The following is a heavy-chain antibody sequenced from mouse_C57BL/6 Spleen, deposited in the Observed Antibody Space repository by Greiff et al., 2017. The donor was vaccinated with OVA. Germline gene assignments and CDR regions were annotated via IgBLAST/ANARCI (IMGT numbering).Heavy chain of an antibody. V-gene: IGHV1-26*01. CDR1: GYTFTDYY. CDR3: AREDYDYFDV. CDR2: INPNNGGT. D-gene: IGHD2-4*01. J-gene: IGHJ1*03. Sequence: VQLKQSGPELVKPGASVKISCKASGYTFTDYYMNWVKQSHGKSLEWIGDINPNNGGTSYNQKFKGKATLTVDKSSSTAYMELRSLTSEDSAVYYCAREDYDYFDVWGTGTTVTVSS.